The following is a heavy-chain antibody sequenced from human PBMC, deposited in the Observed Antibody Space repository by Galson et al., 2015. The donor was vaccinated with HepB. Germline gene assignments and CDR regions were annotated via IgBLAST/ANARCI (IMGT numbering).Heavy chain of an antibody. CDR1: GFIFNSYA. J-gene: IGHJ4*02. V-gene: IGHV3-30-3*01. CDR3: AKVAILGATPHYFDY. D-gene: IGHD3-16*01. CDR2: ISYDGSNK. Sequence: SLRLSCAASGFIFNSYAMTWVRQAPGKGLEWVAFISYDGSNKYYADSVKGRFTISRDNSKKMVYLQMNGLRAEDTAVYYCAKVAILGATPHYFDYLGQGTLVTVSS.